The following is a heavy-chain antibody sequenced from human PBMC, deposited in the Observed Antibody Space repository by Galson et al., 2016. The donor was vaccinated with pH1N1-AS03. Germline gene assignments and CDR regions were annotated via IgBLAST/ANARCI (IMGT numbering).Heavy chain of an antibody. CDR1: GDSFSKYV. CDR2: IIPNLGVT. Sequence: SVKVSCKASGDSFSKYVISWVRQAPGQGLQWMGRIIPNLGVTNYAQRFQARVTITADKSSSTVYMEVTNLTSEDTAIYYCAHNQANGYKYWFDPWGQGTLVTVSS. J-gene: IGHJ5*02. V-gene: IGHV1-69*04. CDR3: AHNQANGYKYWFDP. D-gene: IGHD5-24*01.